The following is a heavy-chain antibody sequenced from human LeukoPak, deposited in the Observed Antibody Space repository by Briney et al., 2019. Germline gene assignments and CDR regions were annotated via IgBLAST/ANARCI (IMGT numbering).Heavy chain of an antibody. J-gene: IGHJ3*02. CDR2: VGHSGTT. D-gene: IGHD3-10*01. V-gene: IGHV4-34*01. CDR1: GGSLNDYL. CDR3: ARELISSRAAFDT. Sequence: SETLSLICAVYGGSLNDYLWSWIRQPPGQGLEWIGEVGHSGTTNYNPSLKSRVTISVDTSKSQFSLRLTSVTAADTAVYYCARELISSRAAFDTWGQGTVVTVSS.